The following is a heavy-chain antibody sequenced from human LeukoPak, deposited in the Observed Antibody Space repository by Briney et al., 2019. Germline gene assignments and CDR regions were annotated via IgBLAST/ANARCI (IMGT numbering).Heavy chain of an antibody. J-gene: IGHJ4*02. CDR2: SSSGGRAI. V-gene: IGHV3-11*04. CDR3: ATTRYSSASYSVY. Sequence: GGSLRLSCAASGFTFSDYYTSSIRQAPGRGLEWVSYSSSGGRAIYYADSVKGRFTISRDNAKNSVYLQMNSLRAEDTAEYYCATTRYSSASYSVYWGQGTLVTVSS. D-gene: IGHD6-19*01. CDR1: GFTFSDYY.